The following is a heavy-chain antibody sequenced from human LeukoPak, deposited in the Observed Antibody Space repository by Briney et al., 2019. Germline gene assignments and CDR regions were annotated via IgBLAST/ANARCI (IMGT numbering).Heavy chain of an antibody. V-gene: IGHV3-7*05. CDR3: ATVRTYTNFDY. CDR1: GFTFSGYW. D-gene: IGHD5-18*01. Sequence: QPGESLRLSCAASGFTFSGYWMSWVRQAPGKGLEWVANINQDGSQKYYVDSVKGRFTISRDNAKNSLYLQMNSLRAEDTAVYYCATVRTYTNFDYWGQGTLVTVSS. J-gene: IGHJ4*02. CDR2: INQDGSQK.